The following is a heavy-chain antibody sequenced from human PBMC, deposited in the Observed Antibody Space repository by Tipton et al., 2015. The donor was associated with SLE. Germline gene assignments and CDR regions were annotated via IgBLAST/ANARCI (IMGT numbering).Heavy chain of an antibody. Sequence: TLSLTYAVSGGSISSYYWSWIRQPPGKGLEWIGYIYYSGSTNYNPSLKSRVTISVDTSKNQFSLKLSSVTAADTAVYYCASGWDSGYEGLSFDYWGQGTLVTGSS. CDR2: IYYSGST. CDR1: GGSISSYY. V-gene: IGHV4-59*08. D-gene: IGHD5-12*01. J-gene: IGHJ4*02. CDR3: ASGWDSGYEGLSFDY.